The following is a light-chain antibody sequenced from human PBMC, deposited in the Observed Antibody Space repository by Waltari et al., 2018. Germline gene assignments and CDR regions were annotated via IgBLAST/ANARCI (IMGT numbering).Light chain of an antibody. CDR3: GSYTSSTTRA. CDR2: DVS. J-gene: IGLJ1*01. Sequence: QSALTQPASVSGSPGKSITISCTGTSSDVGGYDYVSWYQQHPGKAPKLMLYDVSNRPLEVSHRFSVSKSGNTSSLTISGHQADDEAEYYCGSYTSSTTRAFGTGTKVTV. V-gene: IGLV2-14*03. CDR1: SSDVGGYDY.